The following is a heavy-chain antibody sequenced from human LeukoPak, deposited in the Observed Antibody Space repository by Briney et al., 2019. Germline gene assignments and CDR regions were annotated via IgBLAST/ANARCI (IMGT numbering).Heavy chain of an antibody. J-gene: IGHJ5*02. CDR1: GGSLSSGSYY. CDR2: IYYSGSA. Sequence: SETLSLTCTVSGGSLSSGSYYWSWIRQPPGKGLEWIGYIYYSGSANYNPSLKSRVTISVDTSKNQFSLKLSSVTAADRAVYYLTRGHTDWFDPWGQGTLVTVSS. V-gene: IGHV4-61*01. D-gene: IGHD4-17*01. CDR3: TRGHTDWFDP.